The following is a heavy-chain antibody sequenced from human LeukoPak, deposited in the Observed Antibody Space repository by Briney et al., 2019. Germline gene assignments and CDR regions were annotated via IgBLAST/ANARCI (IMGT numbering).Heavy chain of an antibody. CDR3: ARCGQQLRKIADNWFDP. CDR1: GYSFTSYW. CDR2: IYPGDSGT. Sequence: GESLKISCKGSGYSFTSYWIGWVRQLPGKGLEWMGIIYPGDSGTRYSPSFQGQVTISADKSISTAYLQWSSLKASDTAMYYCARCGQQLRKIADNWFDPWGQGTLVTVSS. J-gene: IGHJ5*02. V-gene: IGHV5-51*01. D-gene: IGHD2-2*01.